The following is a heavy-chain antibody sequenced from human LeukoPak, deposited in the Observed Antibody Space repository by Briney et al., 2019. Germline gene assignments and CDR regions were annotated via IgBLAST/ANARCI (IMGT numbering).Heavy chain of an antibody. CDR2: MSPNSGKA. CDR1: GFSFISYD. D-gene: IGHD7-27*01. V-gene: IGHV1-8*01. J-gene: IGHJ5*02. CDR3: AGLLGGYQLGTWFDP. Sequence: GASVKVSCKASGFSFISYDIYWLRQATGQGLEWLGWMSPNSGKAGYAQKFEGRVTLTRDTSINTAYMELSSLKFEDTAVYYCAGLLGGYQLGTWFDPWGQGTLVTVSS.